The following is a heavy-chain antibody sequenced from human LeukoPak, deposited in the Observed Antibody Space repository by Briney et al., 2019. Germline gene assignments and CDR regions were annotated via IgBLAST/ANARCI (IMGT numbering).Heavy chain of an antibody. Sequence: EASVKVSCKASGGTFSSYAISWVRQAPGQGLEWMGGIIPIFGTANYAQKFQGRVTITADESTSTAYMELSSLRSEDTAVYYCARWGRSNRRRYGSGSYDWFDPWGQGTLVTVSS. J-gene: IGHJ5*02. CDR2: IIPIFGTA. V-gene: IGHV1-69*13. D-gene: IGHD3-10*01. CDR3: ARWGRSNRRRYGSGSYDWFDP. CDR1: GGTFSSYA.